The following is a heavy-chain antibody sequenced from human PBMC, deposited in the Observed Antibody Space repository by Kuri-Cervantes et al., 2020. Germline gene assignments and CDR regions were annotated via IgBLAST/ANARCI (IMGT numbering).Heavy chain of an antibody. CDR1: GFTFSDFY. Sequence: GGSLRLSCAASGFTFSDFYMVWIRQAPGKGLEWVAVISYDGSNKYYADSVKGRFTISRDDSKNTLYLQMNSLRAEDTAVYYCARDESRSVYYGMDVWGQGTTVTVSS. J-gene: IGHJ6*02. D-gene: IGHD5/OR15-5a*01. V-gene: IGHV3-30-3*01. CDR2: ISYDGSNK. CDR3: ARDESRSVYYGMDV.